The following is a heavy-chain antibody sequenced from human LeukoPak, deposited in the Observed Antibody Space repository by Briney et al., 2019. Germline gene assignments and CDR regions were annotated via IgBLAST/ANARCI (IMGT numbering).Heavy chain of an antibody. D-gene: IGHD1-14*01. V-gene: IGHV3-23*01. J-gene: IGHJ4*02. Sequence: PGGSLRLSCATSGFTFSTYPMTWVRQAPGKGLEWVSAISGGGGGTSYADSVKGRFTISGDNSKSTLYLQMNSLRAEDTAVYYCAKSRHAEPSSYFDYWGQGTLVTVSS. CDR1: GFTFSTYP. CDR2: ISGGGGGT. CDR3: AKSRHAEPSSYFDY.